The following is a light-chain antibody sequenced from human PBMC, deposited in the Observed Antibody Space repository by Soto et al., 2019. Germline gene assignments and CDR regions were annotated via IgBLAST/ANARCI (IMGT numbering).Light chain of an antibody. V-gene: IGKV3-11*01. J-gene: IGKJ4*01. Sequence: EIVMTQSPATLSVSPGERATLSCRASQSVSRYLAWYQQKPGQAPRLLIYDASDRATGIPARFSGSGSGTDFTLTISSLEPEDFAVYYCQQRINWPLTFGGGTRWIS. CDR1: QSVSRY. CDR2: DAS. CDR3: QQRINWPLT.